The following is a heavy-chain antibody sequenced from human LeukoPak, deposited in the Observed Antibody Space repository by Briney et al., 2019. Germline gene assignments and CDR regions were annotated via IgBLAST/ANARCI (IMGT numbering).Heavy chain of an antibody. J-gene: IGHJ6*02. CDR2: IIPIFGTA. V-gene: IGHV1-69*13. CDR1: GGTFSSYA. D-gene: IGHD3-3*01. CDR3: ASNTIFGHYGMDV. Sequence: GASVKVSCKASGGTFSSYAISWVRQAPGQGLEWMGGIIPIFGTANYAQKFQGRVTITADESTSTAYMELSSLRSEDTAVYYCASNTIFGHYGMDVWGQGTTVTVSS.